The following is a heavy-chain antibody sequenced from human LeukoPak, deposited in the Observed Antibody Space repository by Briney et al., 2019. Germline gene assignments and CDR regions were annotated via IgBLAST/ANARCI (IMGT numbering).Heavy chain of an antibody. J-gene: IGHJ4*02. Sequence: GGSLRLSCAASGFTFNSAWMSWIRQAPGKGLEWVGRIKSESDGGTVDYAAPADGRFIISRDDSKNTVDLQMNSLKADDTAVYYCSTGGYDWGLGTLVTVTS. V-gene: IGHV3-15*01. CDR2: IKSESDGGTV. CDR3: STGGYD. D-gene: IGHD5-12*01. CDR1: GFTFNSAW.